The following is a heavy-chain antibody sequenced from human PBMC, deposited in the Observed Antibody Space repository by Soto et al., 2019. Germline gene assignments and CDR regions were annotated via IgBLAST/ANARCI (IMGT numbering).Heavy chain of an antibody. D-gene: IGHD6-13*01. CDR2: ISFDGTNK. CDR1: EFTFSIYA. CDR3: SAAADYNWFDP. J-gene: IGHJ5*02. Sequence: LRLSCAASEFTFSIYAMHWVRQAPGKGLEWVAVISFDGTNKYYADSVKGRFTISRDNSKNTLYLQMNSLRGEDTAMYYCSAAADYNWFDPWGQGTLVTVSS. V-gene: IGHV3-30-3*01.